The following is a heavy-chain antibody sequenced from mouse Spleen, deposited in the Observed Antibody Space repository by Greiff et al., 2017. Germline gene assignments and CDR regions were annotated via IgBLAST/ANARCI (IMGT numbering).Heavy chain of an antibody. CDR2: IDPETGGT. V-gene: IGHV1-15*01. J-gene: IGHJ4*01. D-gene: IGHD2-1*01. Sequence: VQLQQSGAELVRPGASVTLSCKASGYTFTDYEMHWVKQTPVHGLEWIGAIDPETGGTAYNQKFKGKAILTADKSSSTAYMELRSLTSEDSAVYYCTRRPIYSQAMDYWGQGTSVTVSS. CDR3: TRRPIYSQAMDY. CDR1: GYTFTDYE.